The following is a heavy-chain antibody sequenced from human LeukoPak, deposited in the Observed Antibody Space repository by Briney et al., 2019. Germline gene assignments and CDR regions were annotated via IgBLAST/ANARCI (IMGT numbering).Heavy chain of an antibody. J-gene: IGHJ4*02. CDR3: ARGLRVVVPAAVDFDY. CDR2: MNPNSGNT. V-gene: IGHV1-8*01. CDR1: GYTFTSYD. D-gene: IGHD2-2*01. Sequence: ASVKVSCKASGYTFTSYDINWVRQAPGQGLEWMGWMNPNSGNTGYAQKFQGRVTMTRNTSISTAYMELSSLRSEDTAVYYCARGLRVVVPAAVDFDYWGQGTLVTVSS.